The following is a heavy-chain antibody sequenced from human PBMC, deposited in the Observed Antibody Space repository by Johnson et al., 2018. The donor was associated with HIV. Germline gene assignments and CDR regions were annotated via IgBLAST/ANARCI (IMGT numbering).Heavy chain of an antibody. CDR3: ARDRGYGDALDI. CDR2: INWSGGST. J-gene: IGHJ3*02. D-gene: IGHD5-18*01. V-gene: IGHV3-20*04. Sequence: VQLVESGGGVVRPGGSLTLSCAASGFTFDDYAMRWVRQVPGKGLEWVAGINWSGGSTAYTDSVKGRFTISRDSAKNSLDLQMNSLRAEDTALYYCARDRGYGDALDIWGQGTMVTVSS. CDR1: GFTFDDYA.